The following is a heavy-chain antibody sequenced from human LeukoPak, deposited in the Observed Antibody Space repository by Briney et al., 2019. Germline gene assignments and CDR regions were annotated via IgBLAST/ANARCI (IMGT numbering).Heavy chain of an antibody. V-gene: IGHV3-74*01. J-gene: IGHJ4*02. Sequence: GGSLRLSCAASGFTFSSYWMHWVRQAPGKGLVWVSRIKTDGSNTNYADSVKGRFTISRDNAKNSLYLQMNSLRAEDTAVYYCAEKTEGDYWGQGTLVTVSS. CDR3: AEKTEGDY. CDR2: IKTDGSNT. D-gene: IGHD1-14*01. CDR1: GFTFSSYW.